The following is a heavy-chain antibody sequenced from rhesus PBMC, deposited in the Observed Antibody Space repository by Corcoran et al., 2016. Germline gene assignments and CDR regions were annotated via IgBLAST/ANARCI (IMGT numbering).Heavy chain of an antibody. CDR2: ISNDGNKK. J-gene: IGHJ6*01. Sequence: EVQLVESGGGLVQPGGSLRLSCAASGFTFSSYGMPWVRQAPGKGLEGVAGISNDGNKKYYADYVKDRFTISRDNSKNMLYLQMNNLKLEDTAVYYCARDGFTMKGLDSWGQGVVVTVSS. V-gene: IGHV3-54*02. CDR1: GFTFSSYG. CDR3: ARDGFTMKGLDS. D-gene: IGHD3-28*01.